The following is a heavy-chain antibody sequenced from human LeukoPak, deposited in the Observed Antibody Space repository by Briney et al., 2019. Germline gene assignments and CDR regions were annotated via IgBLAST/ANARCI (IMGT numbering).Heavy chain of an antibody. CDR2: ITGSGSDT. CDR3: ARDVYGDYANDY. CDR1: GVTFSSYA. V-gene: IGHV3-21*01. Sequence: GGCLRLSCAASGVTFSSYAMNWVRQAPGEGLEWVSSITGSGSDTYYADSVKGRFTISRDNAKNSLYLQMNSLRADDTAVYYCARDVYGDYANDYWGQGTLATVSS. J-gene: IGHJ4*02. D-gene: IGHD4-17*01.